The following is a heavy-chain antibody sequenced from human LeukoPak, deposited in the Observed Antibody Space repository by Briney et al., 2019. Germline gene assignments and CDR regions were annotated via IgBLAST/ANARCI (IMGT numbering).Heavy chain of an antibody. J-gene: IGHJ4*02. Sequence: GGSLRLSCAASGFXVSINYISWVRQAPGKGLEWVSLIYSGGNTYYADSVKGRSNISRDNSKNMLYLQMNSLRAEDTAVYYCAGWYGGGYWGQGTLVTVSS. CDR2: IYSGGNT. CDR3: AGWYGGGY. CDR1: GFXVSINY. D-gene: IGHD3-10*01. V-gene: IGHV3-53*01.